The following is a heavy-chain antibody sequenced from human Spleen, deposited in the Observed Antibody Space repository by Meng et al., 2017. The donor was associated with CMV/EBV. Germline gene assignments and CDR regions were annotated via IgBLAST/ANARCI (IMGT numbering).Heavy chain of an antibody. Sequence: SETLSLTCTVSGGSISSSSYYWGWIRQPPGKGLEWIGSIYYSGSTYYNPSLNSRVNISLDTSNNKFSLKMRSVTAADTAVYFCARGPFYYDSSGYHYYYNGMGVWGQGTTVTVSS. CDR1: GGSISSSSYY. CDR3: ARGPFYYDSSGYHYYYNGMGV. V-gene: IGHV4-39*07. CDR2: IYYSGST. J-gene: IGHJ6*02. D-gene: IGHD3-22*01.